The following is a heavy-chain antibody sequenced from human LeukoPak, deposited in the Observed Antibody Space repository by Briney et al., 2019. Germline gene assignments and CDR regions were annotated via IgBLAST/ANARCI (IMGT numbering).Heavy chain of an antibody. J-gene: IGHJ4*02. CDR1: GGSISSSSYY. V-gene: IGHV4-39*07. Sequence: PSETLSLTCTVSGGSISSSSYYWGWIRQPPGKGLEWIGSIYYSGRTYYNPSLKSRVTISVDTSKNQFSLKLSSVTAADTAVYYCASRLRGIKFDYWGQGTLVTVSS. CDR3: ASRLRGIKFDY. CDR2: IYYSGRT. D-gene: IGHD4-17*01.